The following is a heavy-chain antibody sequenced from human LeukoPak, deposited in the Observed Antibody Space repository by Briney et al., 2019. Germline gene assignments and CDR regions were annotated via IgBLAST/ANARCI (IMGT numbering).Heavy chain of an antibody. CDR2: IIPLIDHA. J-gene: IGHJ4*02. CDR1: GGTFNKQF. CDR3: ARSPAGAYYFDS. Sequence: SSVTVSCMASGGTFNKQFLDWVRQAPGQGLEWMGRIIPLIDHARSAQQVQGSLTITADKATNTSYIELSGLRSEDTAMYYCARSPAGAYYFDSWGPGTLVIVSS. D-gene: IGHD3-10*01. V-gene: IGHV1-69*02.